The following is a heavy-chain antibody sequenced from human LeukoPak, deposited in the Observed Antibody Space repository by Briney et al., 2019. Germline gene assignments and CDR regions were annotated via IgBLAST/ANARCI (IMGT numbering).Heavy chain of an antibody. D-gene: IGHD3-10*01. CDR3: AKEGGYYGSGSSYDY. CDR2: ISGSGGST. Sequence: PGGSLRIFSAASAVTSCSNAISWGLHAPGRRLQWGSAISGSGGSTYYADSVKGRFTISRDNSKNTLYLQMNSLRAEDTAVYYCAKEGGYYGSGSSYDYWGQGTLVTVSS. V-gene: IGHV3-23*01. J-gene: IGHJ4*02. CDR1: AVTSCSNA.